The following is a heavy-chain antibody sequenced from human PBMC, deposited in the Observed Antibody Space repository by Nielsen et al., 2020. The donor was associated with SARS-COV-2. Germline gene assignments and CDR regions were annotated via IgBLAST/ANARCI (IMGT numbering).Heavy chain of an antibody. J-gene: IGHJ6*02. CDR3: ARETVAVTGLYSGTKDYYYYGMDV. Sequence: SVKVSCKASGDTFRSYAITWVRQAPGQGLEWMGDIIPIFDTKSYAQMLQGRVTITADKSTSTAYMELTSLRSEDTAVYYCARETVAVTGLYSGTKDYYYYGMDVWGQGTTVTVSS. V-gene: IGHV1-69*06. CDR2: IIPIFDTK. D-gene: IGHD6-19*01. CDR1: GDTFRSYA.